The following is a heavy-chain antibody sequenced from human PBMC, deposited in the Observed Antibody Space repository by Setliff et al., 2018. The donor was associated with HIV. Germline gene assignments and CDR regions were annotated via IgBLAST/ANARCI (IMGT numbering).Heavy chain of an antibody. J-gene: IGHJ4*02. CDR2: IYYSGST. V-gene: IGHV4-39*01. Sequence: SETLSLTCTVSGGSISSSSYYWGWIRQPPGKGLEWSGSIYYSGSTYYNPSLKSRVTISVDTSKNQFSLKLSTVTAADTAVYYCARGNSSGWYSYYFGYWGQGTLVTVSS. CDR3: ARGNSSGWYSYYFGY. D-gene: IGHD6-19*01. CDR1: GGSISSSSYY.